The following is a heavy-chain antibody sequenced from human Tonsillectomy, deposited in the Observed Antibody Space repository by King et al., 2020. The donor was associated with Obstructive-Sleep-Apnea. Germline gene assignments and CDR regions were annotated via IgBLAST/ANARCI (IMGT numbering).Heavy chain of an antibody. CDR1: GFSFNSFW. Sequence: VQLVQSGGGLVQPGGSLRLSCAASGFSFNSFWMNWVRQVPGKGLEWVANIKQDGSDKYYVVSVMGRFTISRDNAKNSLYLQMNSLRAEDTAVYYCARDRGIWWYFDLWGRGTLVTVSS. D-gene: IGHD1-26*01. J-gene: IGHJ2*01. V-gene: IGHV3-7*03. CDR2: IKQDGSDK. CDR3: ARDRGIWWYFDL.